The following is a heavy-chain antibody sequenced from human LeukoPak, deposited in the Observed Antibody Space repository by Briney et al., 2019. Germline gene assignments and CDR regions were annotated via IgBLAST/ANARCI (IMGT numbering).Heavy chain of an antibody. CDR3: ARDDTEVSFDY. CDR1: GYTFTGYY. CDR2: INPNSGGT. V-gene: IGHV1-2*06. Sequence: GASVKVSCKASGYTFTGYYMHWVRQAPGQGLEWMGRINPNSGGTNYAQKFQGRVTMARDTSISTAYMELSRLRSDDTAVYYCARDDTEVSFDYWGQGTLVTVSS. J-gene: IGHJ4*02.